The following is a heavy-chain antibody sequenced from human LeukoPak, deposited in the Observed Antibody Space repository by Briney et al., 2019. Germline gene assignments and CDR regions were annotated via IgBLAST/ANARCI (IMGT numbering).Heavy chain of an antibody. CDR1: GGSISSGGYY. J-gene: IGHJ3*02. CDR2: IYYSGST. Sequence: SETLSLTCTVSGGSISSGGYYWSWIRQHPGKGLEWIGYIYYSGSTYYNLSLKSRVTISVDTSKNQFSLKLSSVTAADTAVYYCASSPTEYTFDIWGQGTMVTVSS. V-gene: IGHV4-31*03. D-gene: IGHD1-1*01. CDR3: ASSPTEYTFDI.